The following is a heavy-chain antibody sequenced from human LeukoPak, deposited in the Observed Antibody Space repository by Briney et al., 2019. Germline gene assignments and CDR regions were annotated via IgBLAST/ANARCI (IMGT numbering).Heavy chain of an antibody. J-gene: IGHJ6*02. CDR1: GFTFDDYG. Sequence: GGSLRLSCAASGFTFDDYGMSWVRQAPGKGLEWVSGINWNGGSTGYADSVKGRFTISRDNAKNSLYLQMNSLRAEDTAVYYCARRGSPPVGYYYGLDVWGQGTTATVSS. V-gene: IGHV3-20*04. CDR2: INWNGGST. CDR3: ARRGSPPVGYYYGLDV. D-gene: IGHD1-26*01.